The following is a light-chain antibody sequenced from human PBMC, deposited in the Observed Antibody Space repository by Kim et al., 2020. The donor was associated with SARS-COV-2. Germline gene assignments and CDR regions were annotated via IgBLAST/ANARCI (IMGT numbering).Light chain of an antibody. CDR3: SSYTSSSTLL. J-gene: IGLJ2*01. Sequence: GQSITISCTGTSSDVGGYNYVSWYQQHPGKAPKLMIYDVSSRPSGVSNRFSGSKSGNTASLTNSGLQAEDEADYYCSSYTSSSTLLFGGGTQLTVL. CDR1: SSDVGGYNY. V-gene: IGLV2-14*03. CDR2: DVS.